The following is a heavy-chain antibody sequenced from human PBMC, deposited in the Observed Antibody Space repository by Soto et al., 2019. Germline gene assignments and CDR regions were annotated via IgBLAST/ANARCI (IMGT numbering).Heavy chain of an antibody. CDR1: GYTFTSYG. V-gene: IGHV1-18*01. CDR3: ARGKTRTTKITTARNYYYYMDV. Sequence: ASVKVSCKASGYTFTSYGISWVRQAPGQGLEWMGWISAYNGNTNYAQKLQGRVTMTTDTSTSTAYMELRSLRSDDTAVYYCARGKTRTTKITTARNYYYYMDVWGKGTTVTVSS. D-gene: IGHD5-12*01. J-gene: IGHJ6*03. CDR2: ISAYNGNT.